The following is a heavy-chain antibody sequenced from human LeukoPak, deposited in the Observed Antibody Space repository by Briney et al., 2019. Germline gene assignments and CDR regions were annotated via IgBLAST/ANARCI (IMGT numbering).Heavy chain of an antibody. Sequence: GGSLRLSCAASGFTFSNYAMSWVRQAPGKGLEWVSTITGSGGSTDYADSVKGRFTIYRDISKNSLYLQMNSLRAEDTAVYYCAKGADYGDFLYFDYWGQGTLVTVSS. CDR3: AKGADYGDFLYFDY. J-gene: IGHJ4*02. V-gene: IGHV3-23*01. CDR1: GFTFSNYA. CDR2: ITGSGGST. D-gene: IGHD4-17*01.